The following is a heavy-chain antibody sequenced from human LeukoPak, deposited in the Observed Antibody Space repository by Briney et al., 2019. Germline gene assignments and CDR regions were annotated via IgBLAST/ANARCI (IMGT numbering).Heavy chain of an antibody. CDR2: INPNSGGT. CDR1: GYTFTGYY. J-gene: IGHJ5*02. V-gene: IGHV1-2*02. D-gene: IGHD3-10*01. CDR3: ARGLYYGSGSYYKNGGFDP. Sequence: ASVKVSCKASGYTFTGYYMHWVRQAPGQGLEWMGWINPNSGGTNYAQKFQGRVTMTRNTSISTAYMELGSLRSEDTAVYYCARGLYYGSGSYYKNGGFDPWGQGTLVTVSS.